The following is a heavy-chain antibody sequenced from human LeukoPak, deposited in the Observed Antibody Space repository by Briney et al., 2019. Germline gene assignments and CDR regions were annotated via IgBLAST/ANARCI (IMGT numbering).Heavy chain of an antibody. V-gene: IGHV1-18*01. J-gene: IGHJ5*02. CDR1: GYTFTSYG. CDR2: ISAYNGNT. D-gene: IGHD5-12*01. CDR3: ADVSGYDLSFDP. Sequence: ASVKVSCKASGYTFTSYGISWVRQAPRQGLEWMGWISAYNGNTNYAQKLQGRVTMTTDTSTSTAYMELRSLRSDDTAVYYCADVSGYDLSFDPWGQGTLVTVSS.